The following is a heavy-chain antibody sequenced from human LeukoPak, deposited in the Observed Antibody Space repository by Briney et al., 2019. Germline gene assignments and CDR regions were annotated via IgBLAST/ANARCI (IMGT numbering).Heavy chain of an antibody. D-gene: IGHD3-3*01. V-gene: IGHV4-59*01. Sequence: SETLSLTCTVSGGSISSYYWSWIRQPPGKGPEWIGYIYYSGSTNYNPSLKSRVTISVDTSKNQFSLKLSSVTAADTAVYYCARGVPYDFWSGYYLGWFDPWGQGTLVTVSS. CDR3: ARGVPYDFWSGYYLGWFDP. CDR1: GGSISSYY. J-gene: IGHJ5*02. CDR2: IYYSGST.